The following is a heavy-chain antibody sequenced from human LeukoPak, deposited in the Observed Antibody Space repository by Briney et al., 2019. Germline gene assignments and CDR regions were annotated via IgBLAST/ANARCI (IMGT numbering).Heavy chain of an antibody. CDR2: ILGSGRSA. D-gene: IGHD3-9*01. CDR3: SKWGDYDVLTGYYDSDF. CDR1: GFTFNHYA. Sequence: GASLRLSCAASGFTFNHYAMSWVRQAPGKGLEWVSAILGSGRSAYYADSVKGRFTISRDNSKNSLFLQMNSLRVEDTALYYCSKWGDYDVLTGYYDSDFWGQGTLVTVSA. J-gene: IGHJ4*02. V-gene: IGHV3-23*01.